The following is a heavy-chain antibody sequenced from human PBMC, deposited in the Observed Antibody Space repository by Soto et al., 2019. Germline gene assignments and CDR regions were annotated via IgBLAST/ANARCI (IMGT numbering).Heavy chain of an antibody. CDR2: INAGNGNT. V-gene: IGHV1-3*01. J-gene: IGHJ4*02. CDR3: ARVLGLFSSDY. Sequence: QVQLVQSGAEVKKPGASVKVSCKASGYTFTSYAMHWVRQAPGQRLEWMGWINAGNGNTKYSQKFQGRVTITRDTSASTAYMELSRLRSEDTAVYYCARVLGLFSSDYWGQGTLVTVSS. CDR1: GYTFTSYA. D-gene: IGHD3-9*01.